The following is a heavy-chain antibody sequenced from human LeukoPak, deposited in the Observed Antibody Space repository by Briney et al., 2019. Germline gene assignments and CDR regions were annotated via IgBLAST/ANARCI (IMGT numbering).Heavy chain of an antibody. CDR3: ARGWDIVVVPAAIGDPFDY. V-gene: IGHV4-34*01. Sequence: SETLSLTCAVYGGSFSGYYWSWIRQPPGNGLEWIGEINHSGSTNYNQSLKSRVTISVDTSKNQFSLKLSSVTAADTAVYYCARGWDIVVVPAAIGDPFDYWGQGTLVAVSS. CDR1: GGSFSGYY. D-gene: IGHD2-2*01. J-gene: IGHJ4*02. CDR2: INHSGST.